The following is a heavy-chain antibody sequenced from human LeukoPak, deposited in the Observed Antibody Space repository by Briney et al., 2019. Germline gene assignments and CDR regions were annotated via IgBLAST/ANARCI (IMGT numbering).Heavy chain of an antibody. J-gene: IGHJ6*02. D-gene: IGHD3-3*01. Sequence: PSETLSLTCTVSGGSVSSGSYYWSWIRQPPGKGLEWIVYIYYSGSTNYNPSLKSRVTISVDTSKNQFSLKLSSVTAADTAVYYCASCPTYYDFWSGNYYYYGMDVWGQGTTVTVSS. V-gene: IGHV4-61*01. CDR2: IYYSGST. CDR1: GGSVSSGSYY. CDR3: ASCPTYYDFWSGNYYYYGMDV.